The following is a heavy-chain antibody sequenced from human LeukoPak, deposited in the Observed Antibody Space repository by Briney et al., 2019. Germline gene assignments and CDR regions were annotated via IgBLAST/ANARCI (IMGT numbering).Heavy chain of an antibody. CDR1: GYTFTGYY. CDR2: ISAYNGNT. CDR3: ARGDWNYRTSDY. D-gene: IGHD1-7*01. J-gene: IGHJ4*02. V-gene: IGHV1-18*04. Sequence: ASVKVSCKASGYTFTGYYMHWVRQAPGQGLEWMGWISAYNGNTNYAQKLQGRVTMTTDTSTSTAYMELRSLRSDDTAVYYCARGDWNYRTSDYWGQGTLVTVSS.